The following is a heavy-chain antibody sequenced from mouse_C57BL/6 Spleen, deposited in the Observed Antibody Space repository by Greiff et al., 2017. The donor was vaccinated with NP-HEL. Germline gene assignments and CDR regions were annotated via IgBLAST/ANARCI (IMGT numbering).Heavy chain of an antibody. CDR3: ARSFSNYYAMDY. CDR1: GFTFSDYY. D-gene: IGHD2-5*01. Sequence: EVHLVESGGGLVQPGGSLKLSCAASGFTFSDYYMYWVRQTPEKRLEWVAYISNGGGSTYYPDTVKGRFTISRDNAKNTLYLQMSRLKSEDTAMYYCARSFSNYYAMDYWGQGTSVTVSS. V-gene: IGHV5-12*01. CDR2: ISNGGGST. J-gene: IGHJ4*01.